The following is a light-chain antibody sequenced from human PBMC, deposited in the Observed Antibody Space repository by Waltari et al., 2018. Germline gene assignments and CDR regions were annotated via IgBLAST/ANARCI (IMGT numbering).Light chain of an antibody. V-gene: IGLV3-21*02. CDR2: DDS. J-gene: IGLJ1*01. CDR1: NIGSQS. Sequence: SYVLTQPPSVSVAPGQTARITCGGTNIGSQSVHWYQQKSGQAPVMVGYDDSDRPSGIPERFSGSKSGTTATLTISGVEAGDEADYYCQVWDTNSDHLYVFGSGTKVTVL. CDR3: QVWDTNSDHLYV.